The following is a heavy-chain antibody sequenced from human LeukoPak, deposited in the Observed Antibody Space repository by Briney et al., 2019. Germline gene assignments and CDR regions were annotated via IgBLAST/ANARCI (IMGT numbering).Heavy chain of an antibody. D-gene: IGHD5-18*01. CDR1: GFTFSSYG. Sequence: GGSLRLSCAASGFTFSSYGMHWVRQAPGKGLEWVAVISYDGSNKYYADSVKGRFTISRDNSKNTLYLQMKSLRAEDTAVYYCAKADTAGPYFDYWGQGTLVTVSS. CDR3: AKADTAGPYFDY. V-gene: IGHV3-30*18. CDR2: ISYDGSNK. J-gene: IGHJ4*02.